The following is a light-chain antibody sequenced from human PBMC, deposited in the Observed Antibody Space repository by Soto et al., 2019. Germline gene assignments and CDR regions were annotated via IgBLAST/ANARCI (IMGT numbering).Light chain of an antibody. CDR1: SGHSRYA. V-gene: IGLV4-69*01. CDR3: QTWDTGTVV. J-gene: IGLJ2*01. CDR2: VNSDGSH. Sequence: QSVLTQAPSASASLGASVKLTCTLSSGHSRYAIAWHQQQPEKGPRYLMKVNSDGSHRKGDGIPDRFSGSSSGAERYFTISSLQSEDEADYYCQTWDTGTVVFGGGTKVTVL.